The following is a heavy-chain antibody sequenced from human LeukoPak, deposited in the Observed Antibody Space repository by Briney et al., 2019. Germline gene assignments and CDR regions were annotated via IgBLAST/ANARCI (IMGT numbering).Heavy chain of an antibody. CDR3: AKVSSSSWFSADC. V-gene: IGHV3-33*06. Sequence: RSLRLTCAASGFTFSSYGMHWVRQASGKGLEWVAVIWYDGCNKYYADSVMGRFTISRDNSKNTLYLQMNSLRAEDTAVYYCAKVSSSSWFSADCWGQGTLVTVSS. D-gene: IGHD6-13*01. CDR1: GFTFSSYG. CDR2: IWYDGCNK. J-gene: IGHJ4*02.